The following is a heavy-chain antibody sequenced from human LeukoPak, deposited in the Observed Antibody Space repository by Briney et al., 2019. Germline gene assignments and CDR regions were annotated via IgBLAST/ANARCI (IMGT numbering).Heavy chain of an antibody. V-gene: IGHV4-59*01. CDR3: ARSAYYYDGSDYYYFDY. CDR1: GGSNSSSY. J-gene: IGHJ4*02. CDR2: IYYSAST. Sequence: SETLSLTCTVSGGSNSSSYWSWIRQPPGKGLEWIGYIYYSASTNYNPSLKSRVTISVDTSKNQFSLKLSSMTAADTAVYYCARSAYYYDGSDYYYFDYWGQGTLVTVSS. D-gene: IGHD3-22*01.